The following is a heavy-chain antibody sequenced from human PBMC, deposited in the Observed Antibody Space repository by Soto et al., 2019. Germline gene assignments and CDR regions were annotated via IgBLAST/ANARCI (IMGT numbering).Heavy chain of an antibody. D-gene: IGHD5-12*01. CDR1: GDTFTDYY. CDR3: ARRDRSGSFDY. J-gene: IGHJ4*02. CDR2: INPKSGLT. V-gene: IGHV1-2*02. Sequence: ASLKVSCKASGDTFTDYYIHWVRLAPGQGLDWMGWINPKSGLTSHAQNFRGRVTMTRDTSISTVYMELNRLTSDDRAIYYCARRDRSGSFDYWGQGTQVTVSS.